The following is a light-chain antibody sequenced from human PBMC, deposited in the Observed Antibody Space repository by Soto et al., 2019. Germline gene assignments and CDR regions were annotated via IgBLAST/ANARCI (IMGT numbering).Light chain of an antibody. J-gene: IGLJ2*01. CDR2: SDT. Sequence: SYELTQPPSVSVAPGKTASISCGGNDIGSKGVHWYQQKPGQAPVLVIYSDTDLPPVITERFSGSNSANLATLTISRVAAGDEADYYCQVWDSGSAHVVFGGGTKVTVL. CDR1: DIGSKG. V-gene: IGLV3-21*04. CDR3: QVWDSGSAHVV.